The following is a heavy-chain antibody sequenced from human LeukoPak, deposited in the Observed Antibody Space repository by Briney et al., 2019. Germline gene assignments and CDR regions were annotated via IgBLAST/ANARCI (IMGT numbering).Heavy chain of an antibody. Sequence: GGSLRLSCAASGFTFSSYSMDWVRQAPGKGLEWISYINSIRTVYYADSVEGRFTISRDNAKNSVYLQLNSLRVEDTAVYYCARSVEGSFDYWGQGTLVTVSS. CDR2: INSIRTV. CDR1: GFTFSSYS. D-gene: IGHD6-19*01. CDR3: ARSVEGSFDY. V-gene: IGHV3-48*01. J-gene: IGHJ4*02.